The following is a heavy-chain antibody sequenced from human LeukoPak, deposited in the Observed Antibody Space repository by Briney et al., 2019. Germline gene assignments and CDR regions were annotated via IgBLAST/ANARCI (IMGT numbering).Heavy chain of an antibody. V-gene: IGHV3-13*01. Sequence: GGSLRLSCAASGLTFSSYDMHWVRQATGKGLEWVSAIGTAGDTYYPGSVKGRFTISRENAKNSLYLQMNSLRAGDTAVYYCARESGSYGFDYWGQGTLVTVSS. J-gene: IGHJ4*02. D-gene: IGHD1-26*01. CDR1: GLTFSSYD. CDR3: ARESGSYGFDY. CDR2: IGTAGDT.